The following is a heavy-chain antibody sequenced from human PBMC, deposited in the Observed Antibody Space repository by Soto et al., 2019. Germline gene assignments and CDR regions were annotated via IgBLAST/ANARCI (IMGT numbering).Heavy chain of an antibody. CDR1: GDSVSSNSAA. CDR3: ARASIAARHPYYYGMDV. J-gene: IGHJ6*02. Sequence: SQTLSLTCAISGDSVSSNSAAWNWIRQSPSRGLEWLGRTYYRSKWYNDYAVSVKSRITINPDTSKNRFSLQLNSVTPEDTAVYYCARASIAARHPYYYGMDVWGQGTTVTVYS. CDR2: TYYRSKWYN. D-gene: IGHD6-6*01. V-gene: IGHV6-1*01.